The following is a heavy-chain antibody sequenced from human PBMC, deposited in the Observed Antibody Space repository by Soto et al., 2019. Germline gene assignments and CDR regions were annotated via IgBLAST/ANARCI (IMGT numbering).Heavy chain of an antibody. CDR3: ARQTYYYDSSGYQNWFDP. J-gene: IGHJ5*02. D-gene: IGHD3-22*01. Sequence: SETLSLTCTVSGGSISSYYWNWIRQPPGEGLEWIGYIFYSGSTSYNPSLKSRVTISVDMSKNQFSLKLRSVTAADTAVYYCARQTYYYDSSGYQNWFDPWGQGTLVTVSS. V-gene: IGHV4-59*01. CDR2: IFYSGST. CDR1: GGSISSYY.